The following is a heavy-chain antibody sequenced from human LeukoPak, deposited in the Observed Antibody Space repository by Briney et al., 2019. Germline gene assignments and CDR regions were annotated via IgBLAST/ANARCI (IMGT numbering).Heavy chain of an antibody. D-gene: IGHD7-27*01. CDR1: GDSITSDGHY. Sequence: PSQTLSLTCSVSGDSITSDGHYWNWIRQHPGKGLEWIGYIYYRGSSYYNPSLKSRVTMSVDTSKNQLSLKLTSVTAADTAVYYCATEDWGFGSFDYWGQGTPVTVSS. J-gene: IGHJ4*02. CDR2: IYYRGSS. CDR3: ATEDWGFGSFDY. V-gene: IGHV4-31*03.